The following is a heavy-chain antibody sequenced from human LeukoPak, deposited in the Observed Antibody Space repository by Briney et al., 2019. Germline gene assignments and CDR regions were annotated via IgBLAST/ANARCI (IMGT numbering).Heavy chain of an antibody. V-gene: IGHV3-64*01. Sequence: GGSLRLSCEVSGFTFSTSVMHWVRQAPGKGLEYVSGISDNGLDTHYGNSVEGRFTISRDNSKNSLYLQMDSLRDEDMAVYYCAREGHSSGHCGALDIWGQGTMVTVPS. CDR3: AREGHSSGHCGALDI. D-gene: IGHD3-22*01. J-gene: IGHJ3*02. CDR2: ISDNGLDT. CDR1: GFTFSTSV.